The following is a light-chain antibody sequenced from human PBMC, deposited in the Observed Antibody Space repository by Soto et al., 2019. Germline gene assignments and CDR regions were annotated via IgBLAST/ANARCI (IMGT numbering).Light chain of an antibody. V-gene: IGKV1-5*03. J-gene: IGKJ1*01. CDR1: QTIDSW. CDR2: KAS. CDR3: LQDYDYPRT. Sequence: DIQMTQSPSTLSASVGDRVTITCRASQTIDSWLAWYQQIPRTPPILLIYKASTLASGVPSWFSGSGCGTDFTLTISSLQPEDFATYYCLQDYDYPRTFGQGTKVDIK.